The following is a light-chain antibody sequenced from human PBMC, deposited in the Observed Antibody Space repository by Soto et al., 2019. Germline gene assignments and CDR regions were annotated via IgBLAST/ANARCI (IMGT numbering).Light chain of an antibody. CDR2: AAS. CDR1: QGISSW. V-gene: IGKV1-12*01. J-gene: IGKJ2*01. CDR3: LQVNSVAYT. Sequence: DIQMTQSPSSVSASVGDRVTITCRASQGISSWLAWYQQKPGIAPKLLIYAASSLRSGVPSRFSGSGSATDFTLTISRLQPEDFATYCCLQVNSVAYTLGQGTKLEI.